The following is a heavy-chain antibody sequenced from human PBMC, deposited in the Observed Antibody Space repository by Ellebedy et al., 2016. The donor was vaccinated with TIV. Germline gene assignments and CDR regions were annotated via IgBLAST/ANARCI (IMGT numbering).Heavy chain of an antibody. CDR1: GYTFTRYH. D-gene: IGHD3-16*01. Sequence: ASVKVSCXASGYTFTRYHMHWVRQAPGQGLEWMGIINPRGGATSYAQKFQGRVTMTRDTSTSTVYMELSSLRSEDTAVYYCTRDWAGNFDYWGQGTLVTVSS. J-gene: IGHJ4*02. CDR2: INPRGGAT. V-gene: IGHV1-46*03. CDR3: TRDWAGNFDY.